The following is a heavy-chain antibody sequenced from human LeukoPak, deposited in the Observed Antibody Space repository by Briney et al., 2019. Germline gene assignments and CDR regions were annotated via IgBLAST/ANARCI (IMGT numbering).Heavy chain of an antibody. CDR2: ISGGGGST. CDR1: GFTFSSYA. V-gene: IGHV3-23*01. D-gene: IGHD6-19*01. CDR3: AKPFPLQVAGSDY. Sequence: GSLRLSCAASGFTFSSYAMSWVRQAPGKGLDWVSAISGGGGSTYYADSVKGRFTISRDNSKNTLYLQMNSLRAEDTAVYYCAKPFPLQVAGSDYWGQGTLVTVSS. J-gene: IGHJ4*02.